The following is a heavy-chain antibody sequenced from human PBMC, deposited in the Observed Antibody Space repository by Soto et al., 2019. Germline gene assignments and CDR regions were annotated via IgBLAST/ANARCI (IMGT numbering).Heavy chain of an antibody. CDR3: ARWASGYGTDV. CDR2: IYYSGST. Sequence: PSETLSLTCTVSGGSISSGGYYWSWIRQHPGKGLEWIGYIYYSGSTYYNPSLKSRVTISVDTSKNQFSLKLSSVTAADTAVYYCARWASGYGTDVWGQGTTVTVSS. CDR1: GGSISSGGYY. V-gene: IGHV4-31*03. J-gene: IGHJ6*02.